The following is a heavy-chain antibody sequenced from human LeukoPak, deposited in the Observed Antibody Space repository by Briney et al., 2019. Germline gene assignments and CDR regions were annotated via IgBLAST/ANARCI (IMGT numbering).Heavy chain of an antibody. D-gene: IGHD5-24*01. CDR1: GFTFSAYS. J-gene: IGHJ3*02. CDR2: INWNGGST. V-gene: IGHV3-20*04. Sequence: PGGSLRLSCAASGFTFSAYSMNWVRQAPGKGLEWVSGINWNGGSTGYADSVKGRFTISRDNAKNSLYLQMNSLRAEDTALYYCARVRNGYSYDAFDIWGQGTMVTVSS. CDR3: ARVRNGYSYDAFDI.